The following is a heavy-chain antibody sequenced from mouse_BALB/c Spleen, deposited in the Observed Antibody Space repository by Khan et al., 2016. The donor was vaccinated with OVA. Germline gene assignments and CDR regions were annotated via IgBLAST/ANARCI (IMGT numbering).Heavy chain of an antibody. CDR1: AYTFTIYY. Sequence: QVQLKESGAELVKPGASVKLSCKASAYTFTIYYMFWVKQRPGQGLEWIGEINPSNGGTNFNEKFKSKATLTVDKSSSTAYMQLNSLTSEDSAVYYCTRHYRYDGSSLYAMDYWGQGTSVTVSS. D-gene: IGHD2-14*01. J-gene: IGHJ4*01. CDR3: TRHYRYDGSSLYAMDY. V-gene: IGHV1S81*02. CDR2: INPSNGGT.